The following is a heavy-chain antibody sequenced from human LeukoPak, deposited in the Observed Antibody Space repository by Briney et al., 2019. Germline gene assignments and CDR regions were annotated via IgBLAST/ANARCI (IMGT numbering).Heavy chain of an antibody. CDR1: GYSISSGYY. J-gene: IGHJ5*02. CDR2: IYHSGST. CDR3: ARASGSYYFAWFDP. Sequence: SETLSLTCTVSGYSISSGYYWGWIRQPPGKGLEWIGSIYHSGSTYYNPSLKSRVTISVDTSKNQFSLKLSSVTAADTAVYYCARASGSYYFAWFDPWGQGTLVTVSS. D-gene: IGHD1-26*01. V-gene: IGHV4-38-2*02.